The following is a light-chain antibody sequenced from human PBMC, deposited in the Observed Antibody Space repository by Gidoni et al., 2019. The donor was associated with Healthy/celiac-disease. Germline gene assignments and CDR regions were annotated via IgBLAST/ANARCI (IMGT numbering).Light chain of an antibody. J-gene: IGLJ3*02. CDR3: QAWDSSTV. CDR2: QDS. V-gene: IGLV3-1*01. Sequence: SYELTQPPSVSVSPGQTASITCSGDKVGDKYACWYQQKPGQSPVLVIYQDSKRPSGIPERFSGSNSGNTATLTISGTQAMDEADYYGQAWDSSTVFGGGTKLTVX. CDR1: KVGDKY.